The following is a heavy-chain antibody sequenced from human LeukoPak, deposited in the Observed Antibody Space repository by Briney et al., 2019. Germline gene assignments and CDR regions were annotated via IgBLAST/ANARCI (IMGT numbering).Heavy chain of an antibody. CDR3: ARTKYSYGSDY. V-gene: IGHV4-39*01. Sequence: SETLSLTCTVSGGSISSSSYYWGWIRQPPGKGLEWIGSIYYSGSTYYNPSLKSRVTISVDTSKNQFSLKLSSVTAADTAVYYCARTKYSYGSDYWGQGTLVTVSS. J-gene: IGHJ4*02. CDR1: GGSISSSSYY. CDR2: IYYSGST. D-gene: IGHD5-18*01.